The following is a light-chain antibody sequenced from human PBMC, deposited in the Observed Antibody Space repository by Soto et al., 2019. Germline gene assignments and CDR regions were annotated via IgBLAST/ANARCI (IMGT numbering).Light chain of an antibody. J-gene: IGKJ1*01. Sequence: EIVLTQSPGSLSLSPGETATLSCRSSQSISSTSFAWYQQKPGQAPRLLIYVASRRATAIPDRFTGSGSGTHSTLTIRRLQADDPAVYYCQQVERSITFGLWTKVEIK. CDR3: QQVERSIT. CDR1: QSISSTS. V-gene: IGKV3-20*01. CDR2: VAS.